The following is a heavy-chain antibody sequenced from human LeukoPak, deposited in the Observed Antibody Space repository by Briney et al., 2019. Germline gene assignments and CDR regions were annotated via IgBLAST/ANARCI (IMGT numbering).Heavy chain of an antibody. D-gene: IGHD5-18*01. J-gene: IGHJ4*02. V-gene: IGHV3-30*04. CDR2: ISYDGSNK. CDR3: TTHRGYSYGYPDDY. CDR1: GFTFSSYA. Sequence: GGSLRLSCAASGFTFSSYAMHWVRQAPGKGLEWVAVISYDGSNKYYGDSVKGRFTISRDNSKNTLYLQMNSLRGEDTAVYYCTTHRGYSYGYPDDYWGQGTLVTVSS.